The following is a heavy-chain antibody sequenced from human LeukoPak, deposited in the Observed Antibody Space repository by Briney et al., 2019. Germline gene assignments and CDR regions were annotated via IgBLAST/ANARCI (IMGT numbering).Heavy chain of an antibody. CDR1: GFTFSDHY. J-gene: IGHJ4*02. D-gene: IGHD1-26*01. CDR3: TRASLSGSYFFY. CDR2: SRNKANSYTT. V-gene: IGHV3-72*01. Sequence: PGGPLRLSCAASGFTFSDHYMDWVRQTPGKGLEWVGRSRNKANSYTTEYAASVKGRFIISRDDSKNSLFLQMNSLKTDDTAVYYCTRASLSGSYFFYWGQGALVTVSS.